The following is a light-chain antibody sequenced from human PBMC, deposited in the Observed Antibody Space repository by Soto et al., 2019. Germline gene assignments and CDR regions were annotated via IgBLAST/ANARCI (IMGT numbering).Light chain of an antibody. CDR3: QQYDNLRYT. CDR2: DAS. CDR1: QDISNY. J-gene: IGKJ2*01. Sequence: DIQMTQSPSSLSASVGDRVTITCQASQDISNYLNWYQQKPGKAPKLLIYDASNLETGVPSRFSGSGSGTDFTFTISSLQPEDIAIYYCQQYDNLRYTFGQGTKLESK. V-gene: IGKV1-33*01.